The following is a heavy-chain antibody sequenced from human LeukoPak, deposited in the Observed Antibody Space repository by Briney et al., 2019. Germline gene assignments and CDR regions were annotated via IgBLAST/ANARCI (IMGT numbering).Heavy chain of an antibody. CDR1: GDSISSRY. CDR3: ARDGRHDNNHWFDS. J-gene: IGHJ5*01. D-gene: IGHD5-24*01. V-gene: IGHV4-59*11. CDR2: IYYTGNT. Sequence: SETLSLTCIVSGDSISSRYWGWIRQPPGKGLEWIGYIYYTGNTNYNPSLKSRVTMSVDMSKNQFSPKMTSVTAADTAVYYCARDGRHDNNHWFDSWGQGTLVTVSA.